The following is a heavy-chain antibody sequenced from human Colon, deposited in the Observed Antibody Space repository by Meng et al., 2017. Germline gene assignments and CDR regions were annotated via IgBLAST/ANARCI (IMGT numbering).Heavy chain of an antibody. J-gene: IGHJ5*02. CDR3: ARRNSNNWFDP. CDR1: GASISGDNW. D-gene: IGHD2/OR15-2a*01. V-gene: IGHV4-4*02. CDR2: IFHSGTS. Sequence: QVQLQESGPGLVKPSATLSLTCAVAGASISGDNWWSWVRQTPGKGLEWLSEIFHSGTSNYNPSLKSRVTISVDKSKNQFSLRLSSVTAADTAVYYCARRNSNNWFDPWGQGILVTVSS.